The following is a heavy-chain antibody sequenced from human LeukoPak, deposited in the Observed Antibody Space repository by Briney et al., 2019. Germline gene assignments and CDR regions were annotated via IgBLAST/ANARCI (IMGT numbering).Heavy chain of an antibody. J-gene: IGHJ6*03. V-gene: IGHV3-48*01. D-gene: IGHD2-21*01. CDR1: GFTFSSYR. CDR2: ISSSSSTI. CDR3: ARARDVVVIAYYYYMDV. Sequence: TGGSLRLSCAASGFTFSSYRMNWVRQAPGKGLEWVSYISSSSSTIYYADSVKGRFTISRDNAKNSLYLQMNSLRAEDTAVYYCARARDVVVIAYYYYMDVWGKGTTVTVSS.